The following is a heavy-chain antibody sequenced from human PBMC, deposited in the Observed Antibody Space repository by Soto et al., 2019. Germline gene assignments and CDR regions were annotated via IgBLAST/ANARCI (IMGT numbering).Heavy chain of an antibody. Sequence: EASVKVSCKASGGTFSSYAISWVRQAPGQGLEWMGGIIPIFGTANYAQKFQGRVTITADESTSTAYMELSSLRSEDTAVYYCARGPRKMDWFDPWGQGTLVTVSS. CDR2: IIPIFGTA. J-gene: IGHJ5*02. CDR3: ARGPRKMDWFDP. D-gene: IGHD2-8*01. CDR1: GGTFSSYA. V-gene: IGHV1-69*13.